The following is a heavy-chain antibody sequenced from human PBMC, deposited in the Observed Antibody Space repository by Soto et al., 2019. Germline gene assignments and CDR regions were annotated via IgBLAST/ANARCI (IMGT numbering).Heavy chain of an antibody. Sequence: PSETLSLTCAVYSGSFSGYYWSWIRQPPGKGLEWIGEINHSGSTNYNPSLKSRVTISVDTSKNQFSLKLSSVTAADTAVYYCARYELRERINSSSRNWFDPWGQGTLVTVSS. CDR1: SGSFSGYY. J-gene: IGHJ5*02. CDR3: ARYELRERINSSSRNWFDP. D-gene: IGHD6-13*01. CDR2: INHSGST. V-gene: IGHV4-34*01.